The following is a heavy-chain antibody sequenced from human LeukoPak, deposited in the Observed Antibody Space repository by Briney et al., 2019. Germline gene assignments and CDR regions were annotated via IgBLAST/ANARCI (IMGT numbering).Heavy chain of an antibody. J-gene: IGHJ4*02. Sequence: PGGSLRLSCAASGFTFSSYAMHWVRQAPGKGLEWVAVISYDGSNKYYADSVKGRFTISRDNSKNTLYLQMNSLRAENTAVYYCARSVAGMDFDYWGQGTLVTVSS. D-gene: IGHD6-19*01. V-gene: IGHV3-30-3*01. CDR3: ARSVAGMDFDY. CDR1: GFTFSSYA. CDR2: ISYDGSNK.